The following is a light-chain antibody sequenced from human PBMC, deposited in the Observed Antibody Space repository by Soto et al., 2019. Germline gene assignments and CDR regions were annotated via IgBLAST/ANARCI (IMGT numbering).Light chain of an antibody. J-gene: IGKJ1*01. CDR2: DAS. Sequence: DIQMTQYPSTLSSSFGDRVTITCRASQSISNWLAWYQQKPGKAPKLLIYDASSLESGVPSRFSGSGSGTEFPLTISSLQPDDFATYYCQQYKSFSTFGQGTKVDIK. CDR1: QSISNW. V-gene: IGKV1-5*01. CDR3: QQYKSFST.